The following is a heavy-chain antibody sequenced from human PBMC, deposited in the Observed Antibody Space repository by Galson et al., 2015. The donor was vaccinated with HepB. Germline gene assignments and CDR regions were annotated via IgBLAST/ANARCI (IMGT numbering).Heavy chain of an antibody. CDR3: ARAHTRWLQRFDY. D-gene: IGHD5-24*01. Sequence: LSLTCTVSGGSISNYFWNWIRQPPGTGLEWIGYIYYSGLSNYNPSLKSRVTISVDTSRNQFSLNLTSVTAADTAVYYCARAHTRWLQRFDYWGQGTLVTVSA. CDR1: GGSISNYF. J-gene: IGHJ4*02. V-gene: IGHV4-59*01. CDR2: IYYSGLS.